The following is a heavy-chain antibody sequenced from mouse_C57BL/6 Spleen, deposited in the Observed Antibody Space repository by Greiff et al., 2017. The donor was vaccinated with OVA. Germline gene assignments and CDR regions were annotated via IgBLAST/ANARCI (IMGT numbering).Heavy chain of an antibody. J-gene: IGHJ2*01. CDR3: AREGTTVVGGYFDY. CDR2: IFPGSGST. CDR1: GYTFTDYY. V-gene: IGHV1-75*01. D-gene: IGHD1-1*01. Sequence: QVQLQQSGPELVKPGASVKISCKASGYTFTDYYINWVKQRPGQGLEWIGWIFPGSGSTYYNEKFKGKATLTVDKSSSTAYMLLSSLTSEDSAVYFCAREGTTVVGGYFDYWGQGTTLTVSS.